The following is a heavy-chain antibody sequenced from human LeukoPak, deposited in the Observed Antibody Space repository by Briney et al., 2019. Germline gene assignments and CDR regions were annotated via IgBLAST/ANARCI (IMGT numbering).Heavy chain of an antibody. CDR3: ARVGVVRSVLMVYAKSSWFDP. CDR2: IYHSGST. D-gene: IGHD2-8*01. CDR1: GGSISSGGYY. Sequence: SQTLSLTCTVSGGSISSGGYYWSWIRQPPGKGLEWIGYIYHSGSTYYNPSLKSRVTISVDRSKNQFSLKLSSVTAADTAVYYCARVGVVRSVLMVYAKSSWFDPWGQGTLVTVSS. J-gene: IGHJ5*02. V-gene: IGHV4-30-2*01.